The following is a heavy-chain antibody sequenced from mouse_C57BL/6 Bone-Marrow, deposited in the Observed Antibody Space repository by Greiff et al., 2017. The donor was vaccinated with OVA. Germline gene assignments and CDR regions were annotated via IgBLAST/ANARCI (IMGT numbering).Heavy chain of an antibody. CDR1: GYTFTSYW. Sequence: QVHVKQSGTELVKPGASVKLSCKASGYTFTSYWMHWVKQRPGQGLEWIGNINPSNGGTNYNEKFKSKATLTVDKSSSTAYMQLSSLTSEDSAVYYCARSKGLRRRVYFDYWGQGTTLTVSS. D-gene: IGHD2-4*01. J-gene: IGHJ2*01. V-gene: IGHV1-53*01. CDR3: ARSKGLRRRVYFDY. CDR2: INPSNGGT.